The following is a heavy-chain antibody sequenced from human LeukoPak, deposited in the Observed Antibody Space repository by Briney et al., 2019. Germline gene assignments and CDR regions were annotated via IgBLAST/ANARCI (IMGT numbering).Heavy chain of an antibody. CDR2: IGSKASGGTT. D-gene: IGHD3-22*01. CDR1: GFTFSNAW. CDR3: TRDVSYYDSTGYYFDY. J-gene: IGHJ4*02. Sequence: GGALRLSCAASGFTFSNAWMSWVRQAPGEGLEWVGFIGSKASGGTTEYAASVKGRFTISRDDSKSIAYLQMNSLKTEDTAVYYCTRDVSYYDSTGYYFDYWGQGTLVTVSS. V-gene: IGHV3-49*04.